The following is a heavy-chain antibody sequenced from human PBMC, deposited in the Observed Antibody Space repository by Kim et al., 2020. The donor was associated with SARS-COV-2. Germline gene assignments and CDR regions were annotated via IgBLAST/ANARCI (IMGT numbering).Heavy chain of an antibody. D-gene: IGHD6-13*01. Sequence: GGSLRLSCTASGFTVGDYALNWVRQAPGKGLEWVGFIRSKAYGGTTEYAASVKGRFTISRDDSKNIVYLQMNSLKTEDTAVYYCSRGDLGSSASDYWGQGTLVTVSS. CDR1: GFTVGDYA. J-gene: IGHJ4*02. CDR2: IRSKAYGGTT. CDR3: SRGDLGSSASDY. V-gene: IGHV3-49*04.